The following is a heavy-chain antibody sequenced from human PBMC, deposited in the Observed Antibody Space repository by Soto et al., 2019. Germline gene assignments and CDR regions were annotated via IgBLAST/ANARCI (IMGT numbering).Heavy chain of an antibody. V-gene: IGHV4-34*01. D-gene: IGHD2-2*02. J-gene: IGHJ6*02. CDR2: INHSGST. CDR3: ARGRGYCSSTSCYKGRYYYGMDV. CDR1: GGSFSGYY. Sequence: SETLSLTCAVYGGSFSGYYWSWIRQPPGKGLEWIGEINHSGSTNYNPSLKSRVTISVDTSKNQFSLKLSSVTAADTAVYYCARGRGYCSSTSCYKGRYYYGMDVWGQGTTVTVAS.